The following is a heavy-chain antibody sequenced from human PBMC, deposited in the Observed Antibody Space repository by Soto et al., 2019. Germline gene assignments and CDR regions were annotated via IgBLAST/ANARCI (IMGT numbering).Heavy chain of an antibody. J-gene: IGHJ4*02. CDR1: GFTFSNYR. CDR2: IYTDGSST. V-gene: IGHV3-74*01. CDR3: ARVRPGYYFDY. Sequence: EVQLVESGGGLVQPGGSLRLSCAASGFTFSNYRMFWVRQAPGKGLVWVSDIYTDGSSTFYADSVKGRFTISRDNAKNTLYLQMNSLRAEDTAVYYCARVRPGYYFDYWGQGTLVTVSS.